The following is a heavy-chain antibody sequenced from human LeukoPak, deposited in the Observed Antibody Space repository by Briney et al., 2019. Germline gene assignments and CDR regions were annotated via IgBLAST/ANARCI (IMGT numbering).Heavy chain of an antibody. Sequence: PGGSLGLSCAASGFTFRNYVIHWVRQAPGKGLEWVAVTSSDLNVKLYADSVKGRFTIPRDNSKNTLYLQMNSLRAEDTAVYYCAREWSHDAFDIWGQGTMVTVSS. J-gene: IGHJ3*02. V-gene: IGHV3-30-3*01. CDR3: AREWSHDAFDI. D-gene: IGHD3-3*01. CDR2: TSSDLNVK. CDR1: GFTFRNYV.